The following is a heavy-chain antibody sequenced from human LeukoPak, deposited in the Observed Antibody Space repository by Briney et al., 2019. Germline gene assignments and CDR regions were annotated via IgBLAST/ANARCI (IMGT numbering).Heavy chain of an antibody. CDR3: ARILSGSYNPYGYYYYMDV. CDR1: GGSISSSSYY. CDR2: IYYSGST. J-gene: IGHJ6*03. Sequence: SETLSLTCTVSGGSISSSSYYWGWIRQPPGKGLEWIGSIYYSGSTYYNPSLKSRVTISVDTSKNQFSLKLSSVTAADTAVYYCARILSGSYNPYGYYYYMDVWGKGTRVTVSS. V-gene: IGHV4-39*07. D-gene: IGHD3-10*01.